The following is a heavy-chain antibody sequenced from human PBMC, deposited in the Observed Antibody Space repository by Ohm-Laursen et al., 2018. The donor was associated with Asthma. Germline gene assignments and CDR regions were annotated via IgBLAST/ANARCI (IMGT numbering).Heavy chain of an antibody. CDR3: ANPAVYDSSGYYLDY. V-gene: IGHV3-30*18. CDR1: GFTFSSYG. CDR2: ISYDGSNK. Sequence: SLRLSCTASGFTFSSYGMHWVRQAPGKGLEWVAVISYDGSNKYYADSVKGRFTISRDNSKNTLYLQMNSLRAEDTSVYYCANPAVYDSSGYYLDYWGQGTLVTVSS. J-gene: IGHJ4*02. D-gene: IGHD3-22*01.